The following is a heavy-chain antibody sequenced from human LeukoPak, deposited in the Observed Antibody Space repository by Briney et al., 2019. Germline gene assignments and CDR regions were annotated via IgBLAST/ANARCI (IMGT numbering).Heavy chain of an antibody. V-gene: IGHV3-23*01. CDR3: AKDRSHFTDIVVIPY. CDR1: GFTFSSYA. CDR2: ISGSGGST. Sequence: PGGSLRLSCAASGFTFSSYAMSWVRQAPGKGLEWVSAISGSGGSTYYADSVKGRFTISRDNSKNTLYLQINSLRAEDTAVYYCAKDRSHFTDIVVIPYWGQGTLVTVSS. J-gene: IGHJ4*02. D-gene: IGHD2-2*01.